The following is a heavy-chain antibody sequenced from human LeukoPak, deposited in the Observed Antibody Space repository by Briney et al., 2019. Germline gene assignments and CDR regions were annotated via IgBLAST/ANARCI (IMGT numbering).Heavy chain of an antibody. D-gene: IGHD3-9*01. Sequence: ASVKVSCKASGYTFTSYYMYWVRQAPGQGLEWMGIINPSGGSTSYAQKFQGRVTMTRDTSTRTVYMEVSSLRSEDTAVYYCARAKYYDILTGPYYFDYWGQGTLVTVSS. CDR1: GYTFTSYY. J-gene: IGHJ4*02. V-gene: IGHV1-46*01. CDR3: ARAKYYDILTGPYYFDY. CDR2: INPSGGST.